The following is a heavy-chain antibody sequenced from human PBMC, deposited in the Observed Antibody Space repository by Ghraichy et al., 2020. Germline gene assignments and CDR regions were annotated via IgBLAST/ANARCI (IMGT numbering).Heavy chain of an antibody. V-gene: IGHV4-34*01. CDR1: GGSFSGYY. D-gene: IGHD3-3*01. J-gene: IGHJ4*02. CDR2: INHSGST. Sequence: SETLSLTCAVYGGSFSGYYWSWIRQPPGKGLEWIGEINHSGSTNYNPSLKSRVTISVDTSKNQFSLKLSSVTAADTAVYYCARRTIFGVVIPDTYLDYWGQGTLVTVSS. CDR3: ARRTIFGVVIPDTYLDY.